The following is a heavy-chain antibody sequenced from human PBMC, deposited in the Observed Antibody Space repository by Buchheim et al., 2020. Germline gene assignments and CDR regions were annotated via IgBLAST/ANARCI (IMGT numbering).Heavy chain of an antibody. CDR3: ARHSYDSSGYYPDY. J-gene: IGHJ4*02. D-gene: IGHD3-22*01. CDR2: INRRGST. V-gene: IGHV4-30-4*01. CDR1: GGSISSGDFY. Sequence: QVQLQESGPGLVKPSQTLSLTCTVSGGSISSGDFYWSWIRQPPGKGLEWIGYINRRGSTPYNPSLKSRVTISVDTSKTQFSLRLSSVTAADTAVYYCARHSYDSSGYYPDYWGQGTL.